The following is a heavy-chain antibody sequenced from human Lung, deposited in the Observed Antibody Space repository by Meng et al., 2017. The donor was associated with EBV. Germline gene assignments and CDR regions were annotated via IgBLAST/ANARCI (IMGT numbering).Heavy chain of an antibody. CDR2: INTNTGNP. Sequence: QVWCVQAGSELEKTWALVRVSCKASGFTFTSYSMNWVRQAPGQGLEWMGWINTNTGNPTYAQGFTGRFVFSLDTSVSTAYLQISSLKAEDTAVYYCARDSEAADYWGQGTLVTVSS. CDR1: GFTFTSYS. J-gene: IGHJ4*02. CDR3: ARDSEAADY. V-gene: IGHV7-4-1*02. D-gene: IGHD6-25*01.